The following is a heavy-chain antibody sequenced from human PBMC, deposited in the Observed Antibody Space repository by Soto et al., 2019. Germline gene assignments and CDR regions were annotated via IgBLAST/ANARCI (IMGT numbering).Heavy chain of an antibody. Sequence: SVKVSCKASGGTFSSYAIRWVRQAPGQGLERMGGIIPIFGTANYAQKFQGRVTITADESTSTAYMELSSLRSEDTAVYFCARDSYYYDSSGYYLFDYWGQGTLVTVSS. CDR2: IIPIFGTA. D-gene: IGHD3-22*01. V-gene: IGHV1-69*13. CDR3: ARDSYYYDSSGYYLFDY. J-gene: IGHJ4*02. CDR1: GGTFSSYA.